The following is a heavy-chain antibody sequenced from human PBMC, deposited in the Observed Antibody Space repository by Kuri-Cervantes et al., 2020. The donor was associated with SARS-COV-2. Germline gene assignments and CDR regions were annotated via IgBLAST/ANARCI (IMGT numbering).Heavy chain of an antibody. V-gene: IGHV4-30-2*01. J-gene: IGHJ5*02. CDR2: IYHSGHT. CDR1: GDSISFGTYS. D-gene: IGHD1-7*01. CDR3: ARDQNWNFGPGWFDP. Sequence: SETLSLTCTVSGDSISFGTYSWTWIRQTPGKGLEWIGYIYHSGHTHYNPSLRGRVTMSVDTFKNQFSLKLNSVTAADTAVYYCARDQNWNFGPGWFDPWGQGALVTVSS.